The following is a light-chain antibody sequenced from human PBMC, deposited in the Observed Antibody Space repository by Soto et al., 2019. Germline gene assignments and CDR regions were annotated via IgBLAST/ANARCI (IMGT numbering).Light chain of an antibody. CDR1: QDVSSRY. CDR3: QQYVTSPWT. V-gene: IGKV3-20*01. CDR2: AA. J-gene: IGKJ1*01. Sequence: VLTQSPGTLSLSPGERATLSCRASQDVSSRYLAWYQQKPGQAPRLLFYAAFRATGIPDRFSGSGSGTDFTLTIDRLEPEDVAVYYCQQYVTSPWTFGQGTKVEIK.